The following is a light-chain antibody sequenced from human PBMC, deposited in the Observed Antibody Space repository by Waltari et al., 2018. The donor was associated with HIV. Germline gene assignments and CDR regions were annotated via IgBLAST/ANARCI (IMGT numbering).Light chain of an antibody. CDR1: QSVRSN. V-gene: IGKV3-15*01. CDR2: DAS. J-gene: IGKJ1*01. CDR3: QQYNNWWT. Sequence: EIVMTQSPATLSVSPGERATLSCRASQSVRSNLAWYQQKPGQAPRLLIYDASTRATGIPARCSGSGSGTEFSLTISSLQSEDFALYYCQQYNNWWTFGQWTKVEIK.